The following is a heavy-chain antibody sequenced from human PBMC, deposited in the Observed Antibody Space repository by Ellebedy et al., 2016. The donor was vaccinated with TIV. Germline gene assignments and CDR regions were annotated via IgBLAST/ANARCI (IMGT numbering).Heavy chain of an antibody. V-gene: IGHV3-15*01. Sequence: GGSLRLSXAASGFTFSHSWMSWVRQAPGKGLEWVGRITGETDGGTTDYAAPVKGRFTISRDDSKNTLYLQMSSLKTDDTAMYYCTTGLAVAVPNIGYFFDYWGQGTLVTVSS. CDR2: ITGETDGGTT. J-gene: IGHJ4*02. D-gene: IGHD6-13*01. CDR1: GFTFSHSW. CDR3: TTGLAVAVPNIGYFFDY.